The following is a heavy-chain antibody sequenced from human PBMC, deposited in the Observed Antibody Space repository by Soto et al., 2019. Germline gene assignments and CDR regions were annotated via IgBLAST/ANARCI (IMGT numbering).Heavy chain of an antibody. CDR3: ARLGSGSDPQYYYHYGMDV. D-gene: IGHD3-10*01. Sequence: PSETLSLTCIVSGGSISDINYFWGWIRQPPGKGLEWIGTIYNSGSTYYNPSLKSRVTISVDTSKDQFSLKVTSVTAADTAVYYCARLGSGSDPQYYYHYGMDVWGPGTTVTLSS. J-gene: IGHJ6*02. V-gene: IGHV4-39*01. CDR2: IYNSGST. CDR1: GGSISDINYF.